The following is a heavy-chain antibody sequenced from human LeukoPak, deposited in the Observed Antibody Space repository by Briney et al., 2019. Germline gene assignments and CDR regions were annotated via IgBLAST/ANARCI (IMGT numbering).Heavy chain of an antibody. CDR3: AKGAWFDN. J-gene: IGHJ4*02. Sequence: PGGSLRLSCAASGFTFNLFAMNWVRQAPGKGLEWVSLISESGDKTYYADSVKGRFTISRDNSKSTLFLQMNSLRAEDTALYYCAKGAWFDNWGQGTLVTV. CDR2: ISESGDKT. CDR1: GFTFNLFA. V-gene: IGHV3-23*01.